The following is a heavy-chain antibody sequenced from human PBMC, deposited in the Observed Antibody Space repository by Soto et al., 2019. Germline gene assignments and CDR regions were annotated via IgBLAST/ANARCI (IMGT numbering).Heavy chain of an antibody. CDR2: LYSGGTT. CDR3: ARGLYDSGSFYFDF. J-gene: IGHJ4*02. Sequence: EVQLVESGGGLIQPGGSLRLSCAASGFNFIRKYMIWVRQAPGKGLEWVSILYSGGTTYYADSVKGRFTISRDTSENTLYLQMNRLRAEDTAVYYWARGLYDSGSFYFDFWGQGTLGTVSS. D-gene: IGHD3-10*01. CDR1: GFNFIRKY. V-gene: IGHV3-53*01.